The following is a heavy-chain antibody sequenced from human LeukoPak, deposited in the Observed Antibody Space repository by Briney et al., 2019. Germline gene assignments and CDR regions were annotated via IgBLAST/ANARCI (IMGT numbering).Heavy chain of an antibody. CDR1: GFSLSTHGVG. J-gene: IGHJ4*02. D-gene: IGHD6-19*01. CDR3: AHTIEEQWLVAFDY. Sequence: ESGPTLVKPTQTPTLTCTFSGFSLSTHGVGVGWIRQPPGKALEWLALIYWNGDQRLISSLKSRLTITKDSSKNQVVLTMSNMDPVDTATYYCAHTIEEQWLVAFDYWGRGTLVTVSS. V-gene: IGHV2-5*01. CDR2: IYWNGDQ.